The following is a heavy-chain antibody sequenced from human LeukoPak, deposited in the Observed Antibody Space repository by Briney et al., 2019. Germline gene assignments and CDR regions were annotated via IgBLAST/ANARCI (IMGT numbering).Heavy chain of an antibody. CDR3: ATSDIVGATSFDY. D-gene: IGHD1-26*01. CDR1: GYTFTGYH. CDR2: INPNSGDT. V-gene: IGHV1-2*06. Sequence: ASVKVSCKASGYTFTGYHMHWVRQAPGQGLEWMGRINPNSGDTNYAQKLQGRVTMTTDTSTSTAYMELRSLRSDDTAVYYCATSDIVGATSFDYWGQGTLVTVSS. J-gene: IGHJ4*02.